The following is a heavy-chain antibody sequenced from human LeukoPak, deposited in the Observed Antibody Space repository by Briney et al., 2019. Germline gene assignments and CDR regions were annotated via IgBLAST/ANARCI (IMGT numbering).Heavy chain of an antibody. CDR1: GFTFSSYW. V-gene: IGHV3-74*01. CDR3: AREASGSYSDSDY. CDR2: INSDGSST. Sequence: GGSLRLSCAASGFTFSSYWMHWVRHAPGKGLVWVSRINSDGSSTIYADSVKGRFTISRDNAKNTLYLQMNSLRAEDTAGYYGAREASGSYSDSDYWGQGTRVTVSS. D-gene: IGHD1-26*01. J-gene: IGHJ4*02.